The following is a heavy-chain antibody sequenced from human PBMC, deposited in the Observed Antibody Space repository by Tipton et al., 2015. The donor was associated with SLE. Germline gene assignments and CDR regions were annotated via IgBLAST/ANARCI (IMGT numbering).Heavy chain of an antibody. CDR3: ARDKLDIGSSCN. J-gene: IGHJ4*02. Sequence: TLSLTCTVSGDSISSSSYCWGWIRQPPGKGLEWIGSIYYSGSTYYNPSLKSRVTISVDTSKNQFSLKLSSVTAADTAVYYCARDKLDIGSSCNWGQGTLVTVSS. CDR1: GDSISSSSYC. V-gene: IGHV4-39*07. CDR2: IYYSGST. D-gene: IGHD6-13*01.